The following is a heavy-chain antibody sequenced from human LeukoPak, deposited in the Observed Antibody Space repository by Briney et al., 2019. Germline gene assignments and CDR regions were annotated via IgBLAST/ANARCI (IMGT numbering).Heavy chain of an antibody. J-gene: IGHJ6*03. CDR2: ISTSGNII. CDR3: ARDATTEIGTVYMDV. V-gene: IGHV3-48*03. D-gene: IGHD1-1*01. Sequence: GGSLRLSCAASGFGFSDYEMNWVRQAPGEGLEWVLHISTSGNIIHYADSVKGRFTISRDNAKNSLYLQMNSLRAEDTALYFCARDATTEIGTVYMDVWGKGTTVTISS. CDR1: GFGFSDYE.